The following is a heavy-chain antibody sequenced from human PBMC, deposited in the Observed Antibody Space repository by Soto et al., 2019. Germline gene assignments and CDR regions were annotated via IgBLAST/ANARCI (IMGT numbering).Heavy chain of an antibody. J-gene: IGHJ4*02. V-gene: IGHV1-8*01. CDR3: ARAEPYSTSSPFDY. CDR1: GYTFTNYN. D-gene: IGHD6-6*01. CDR2: MNPNSGNT. Sequence: QVQLVQSGAEVKKPGASVKVSCKTSGYTFTNYNINWVRQAPGQGLEWMGWMNPNSGNTGYAQKFQGRVTMTRNTSITTAYMELSSLRSGDTAVYYCARAEPYSTSSPFDYWGQETLVTVSS.